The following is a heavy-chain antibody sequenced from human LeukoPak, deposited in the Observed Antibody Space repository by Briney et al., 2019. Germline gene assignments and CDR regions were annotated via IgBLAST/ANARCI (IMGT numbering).Heavy chain of an antibody. CDR2: IYPGDSDT. CDR3: ASGLYSGSYHDAFDI. Sequence: GESLKISCKGSGYSFTSYWIGWVRQMPGKGLEWMGIIYPGDSDTRYSPSFQGQVTISADKSISTAYLQWSSLKASDTAMYYCASGLYSGSYHDAFDIWGQGTMATVSS. D-gene: IGHD1-26*01. J-gene: IGHJ3*02. V-gene: IGHV5-51*01. CDR1: GYSFTSYW.